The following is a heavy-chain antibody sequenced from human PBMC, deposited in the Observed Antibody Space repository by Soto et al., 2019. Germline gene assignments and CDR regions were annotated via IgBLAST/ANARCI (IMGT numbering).Heavy chain of an antibody. CDR3: ARVAGYFDL. V-gene: IGHV1-18*01. J-gene: IGHJ2*01. CDR1: GYTFTNYI. CDR2: ISANNGNA. Sequence: QVQLVQSGAEVKKPGASVRVSCKASGYTFTNYIITWVRQAPGQGLEWMGWISANNGNANYASKFQGRVSMTTERSTNTAYLEVKSLTSDDTAVYYCARVAGYFDLWGRGTLVTVSS.